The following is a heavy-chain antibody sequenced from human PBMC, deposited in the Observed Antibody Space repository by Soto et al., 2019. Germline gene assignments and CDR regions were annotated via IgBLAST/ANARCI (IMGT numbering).Heavy chain of an antibody. Sequence: GGSLRLSCAASGFTFSSYSMNWVRQAPGKGLEWVSSISSSSSYIYYADSVKGRFTISRDNAKNSLYLQMNSLRAEDTAVYYCAKDTGYSSGWYQLNYYYYGMDVWGQGTTVTVSS. V-gene: IGHV3-21*01. D-gene: IGHD6-19*01. CDR3: AKDTGYSSGWYQLNYYYYGMDV. J-gene: IGHJ6*02. CDR2: ISSSSSYI. CDR1: GFTFSSYS.